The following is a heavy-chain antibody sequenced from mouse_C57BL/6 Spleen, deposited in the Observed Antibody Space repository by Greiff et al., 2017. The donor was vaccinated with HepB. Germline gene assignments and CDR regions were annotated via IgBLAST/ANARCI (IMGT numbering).Heavy chain of an antibody. D-gene: IGHD1-1*01. J-gene: IGHJ4*01. CDR1: GYTFTSYW. V-gene: IGHV1-50*01. CDR3: ARGNNYYGSSYDAMDY. CDR2: IDPSDSYT. Sequence: QVQLQQPGAELVKPGASVKLSCKASGYTFTSYWMQWVKQRPGQGLEWIGEIDPSDSYTNYNQKFKGKATLTVDTSSSTAYMQLSSLTSEDSAVYYCARGNNYYGSSYDAMDYWGQGTSVTVSS.